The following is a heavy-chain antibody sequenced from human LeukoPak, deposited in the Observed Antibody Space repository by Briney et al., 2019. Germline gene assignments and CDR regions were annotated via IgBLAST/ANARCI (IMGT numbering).Heavy chain of an antibody. Sequence: GESLKISCETSGYSFTTYWIGWVRQVPGAGLEWVGAIYPDDSDARYTPPFQGQVIISADKSVRTAYLQWTSLKASDTAIYYCARQRRASASVNYFDPWGQGTLVTVSS. J-gene: IGHJ5*02. CDR2: IYPDDSDA. CDR1: GYSFTTYW. CDR3: ARQRRASASVNYFDP. V-gene: IGHV5-51*01. D-gene: IGHD3-10*01.